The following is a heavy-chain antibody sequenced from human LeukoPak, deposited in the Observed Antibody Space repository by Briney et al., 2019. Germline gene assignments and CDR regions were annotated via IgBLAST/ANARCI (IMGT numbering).Heavy chain of an antibody. J-gene: IGHJ4*02. V-gene: IGHV1-2*02. D-gene: IGHD1-26*01. CDR1: GYTFTGYY. CDR2: INPNSGGT. CDR3: ARVGATWSGDRYYFDY. Sequence: ASVKVSCKASGYTFTGYYMHWVRQAPGQGLEWMGWINPNSGGTNYAQKFQGRVTMTRDTSISTAYMELSRLRSDDTAVYYCARVGATWSGDRYYFDYWGQGTLVTVSS.